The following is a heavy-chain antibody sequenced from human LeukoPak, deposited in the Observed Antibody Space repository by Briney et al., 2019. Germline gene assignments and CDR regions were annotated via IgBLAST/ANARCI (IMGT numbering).Heavy chain of an antibody. J-gene: IGHJ4*02. CDR2: IIPIFGTA. Sequence: SVKVSCKASGGTFSSYAISWVRQAPGQGLEWMGGIIPIFGTANYAQKFQGRVTITADESTSTAYMELSSLRAEDTAVYYCVKVRGWELTYYFDYWGQGTLVTVSS. CDR3: VKVRGWELTYYFDY. CDR1: GGTFSSYA. V-gene: IGHV1-69*13. D-gene: IGHD1-26*01.